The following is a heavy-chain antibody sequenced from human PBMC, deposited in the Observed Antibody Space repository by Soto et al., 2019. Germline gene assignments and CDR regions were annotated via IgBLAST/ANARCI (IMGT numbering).Heavy chain of an antibody. CDR3: AVLGATLFYDFDY. V-gene: IGHV4-39*07. D-gene: IGHD1-26*01. CDR2: IYYSGST. CDR1: GGSISSSIYY. Sequence: SETLSLTCTVSGGSISSSIYYWGWIRQPPGKGLEWIGSIYYSGSTYYNPSLKSRVTISVDTSKNQFSLKLSSVTAADTAVFYCAVLGATLFYDFDYWGQGTLVTVSS. J-gene: IGHJ4*02.